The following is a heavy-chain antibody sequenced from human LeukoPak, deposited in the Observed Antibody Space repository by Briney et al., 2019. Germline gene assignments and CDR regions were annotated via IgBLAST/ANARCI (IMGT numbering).Heavy chain of an antibody. V-gene: IGHV4-34*01. Sequence: SETLSLTCAVYGGSFSGYYWSWIRQPPGNGLEWIGEINHSGSTNYNPSLKSRVTISVDTSKNQFSLKLSSVTAADTAVYYCARRKVNYYGSGSYYKGWFDPWGQGTLVTVSS. D-gene: IGHD3-10*01. CDR1: GGSFSGYY. CDR2: INHSGST. CDR3: ARRKVNYYGSGSYYKGWFDP. J-gene: IGHJ5*02.